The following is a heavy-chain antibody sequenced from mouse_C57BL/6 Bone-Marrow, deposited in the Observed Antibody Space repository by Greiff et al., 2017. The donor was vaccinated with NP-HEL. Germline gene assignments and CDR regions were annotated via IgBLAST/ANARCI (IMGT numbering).Heavy chain of an antibody. Sequence: VQLKQSGPELVKPGASVKISCKASGYSFTDYDMNWVKQSNGKSLEWIGVINPNYGTTSYNQKFKGKATLTVDQSSSTAYMQLNSLTSEDSAVYYCARGDYGSRGIWFAYWGQGTLVTVSA. CDR3: ARGDYGSRGIWFAY. CDR2: INPNYGTT. J-gene: IGHJ3*01. V-gene: IGHV1-39*01. D-gene: IGHD1-1*01. CDR1: GYSFTDYD.